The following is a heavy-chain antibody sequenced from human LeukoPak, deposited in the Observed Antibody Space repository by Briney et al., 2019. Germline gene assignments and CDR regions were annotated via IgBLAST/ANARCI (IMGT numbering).Heavy chain of an antibody. Sequence: GGSLRLSCAASGFTFSSYAMSWVRQAPGKGLEWVSAISGSGDSTYYGDSVKGRFTISRDNAKNSLYLQMNSLRAEDTALYYCAKGGRVYYDSSGYPPDPFDYWGQGTLVTVSS. D-gene: IGHD3-22*01. V-gene: IGHV3-23*01. CDR2: ISGSGDST. CDR3: AKGGRVYYDSSGYPPDPFDY. J-gene: IGHJ4*02. CDR1: GFTFSSYA.